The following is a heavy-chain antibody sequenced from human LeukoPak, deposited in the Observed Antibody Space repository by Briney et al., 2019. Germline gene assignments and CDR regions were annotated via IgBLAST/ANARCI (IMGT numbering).Heavy chain of an antibody. V-gene: IGHV1-2*02. CDR1: GYTFTGYY. CDR3: ARGLNYYASADFDY. J-gene: IGHJ4*02. Sequence: GASVKVSCKASGYTFTGYYMHWVRQAPGQGLEWMGWINPNSGGTNYAQKFQGRVTMTRGTSISTAYMELSSLRSEDTAVYYCARGLNYYASADFDYWGQGTLVTVSS. D-gene: IGHD3-10*01. CDR2: INPNSGGT.